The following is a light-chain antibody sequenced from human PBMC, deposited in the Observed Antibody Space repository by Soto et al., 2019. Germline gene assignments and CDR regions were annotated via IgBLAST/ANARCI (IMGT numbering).Light chain of an antibody. CDR2: YVD. CDR1: SRDVGAYDY. J-gene: IGLJ1*01. V-gene: IGLV2-14*03. CDR3: CSYADGSIYF. Sequence: QSALTQPASVSGSPGQSITISCTGTSRDVGAYDYVSWYLQYPDKAPLLLIYYVDHRPSGVSSRFSGSKSGNTASLTISGLQAEDEGDYYCCSYADGSIYFFGTGTKLTVL.